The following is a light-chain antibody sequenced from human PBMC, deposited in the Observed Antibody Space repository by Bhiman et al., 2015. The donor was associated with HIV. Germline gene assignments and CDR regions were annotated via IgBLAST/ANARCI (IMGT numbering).Light chain of an antibody. CDR1: SGSIASNY. J-gene: IGLJ3*02. Sequence: NFMLTQPHSVSESPGKTVTISCTRSSGSIASNYVQWYQQRPGTPPTTIIYEDDRRPSGVPDRFSGSIDSSSNSASLTISGLKTEDEADYFCQSYDSTTRVFGGGTKLTVL. CDR2: EDD. V-gene: IGLV6-57*01. CDR3: QSYDSTTRV.